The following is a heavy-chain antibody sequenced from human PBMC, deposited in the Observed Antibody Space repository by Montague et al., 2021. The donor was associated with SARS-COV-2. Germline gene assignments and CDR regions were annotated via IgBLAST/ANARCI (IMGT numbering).Heavy chain of an antibody. J-gene: IGHJ3*02. CDR1: GGSITGYY. CDR3: VSGHPYGGPRRAYDI. V-gene: IGHV4-59*01. Sequence: SETLSLTCTVSGGSITGYYWSWLRLSPGTGLEWIAYIYDCCAVNSNPSLWSRVTTSTYTSKNQFSLKVNSGTAADTADYYCVSGHPYGGPRRAYDIWGQGTVVTVSS. D-gene: IGHD4-23*01. CDR2: IYDCCAV.